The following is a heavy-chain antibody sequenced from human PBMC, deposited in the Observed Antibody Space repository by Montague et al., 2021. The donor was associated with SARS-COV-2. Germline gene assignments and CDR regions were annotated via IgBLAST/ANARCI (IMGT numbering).Heavy chain of an antibody. CDR1: LHSIGRDRR. J-gene: IGHJ4*02. V-gene: IGHV4-38-2*02. CDR2: RHHPGST. D-gene: IGHD3-9*01. Sequence: SETLSLTCTGDLHSIGRDRRRRSEEHTSEGQAHEQLVCRHHPGSTYYNPSLKSRATIFVDTSNSQFSLKLTSVTAADTAVYYCARQLRCYDWRADYWGQETLVSVSS. CDR3: ARQLRCYDWRADY.